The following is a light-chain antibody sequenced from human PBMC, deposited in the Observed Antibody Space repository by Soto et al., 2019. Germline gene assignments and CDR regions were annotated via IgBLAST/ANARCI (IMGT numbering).Light chain of an antibody. CDR3: QQYYSFPRT. CDR2: GAS. V-gene: IGKV3-15*01. J-gene: IGKJ1*01. CDR1: QSVSSN. Sequence: KVMTQSPATLSVSPGERATLSCRASQSVSSNLAWYQQKPGQAPRLLIYGASSRATGIPVRFSGSGSGTEFTLTISSLQSEDFATYYCQQYYSFPRTFGQGTKVDSK.